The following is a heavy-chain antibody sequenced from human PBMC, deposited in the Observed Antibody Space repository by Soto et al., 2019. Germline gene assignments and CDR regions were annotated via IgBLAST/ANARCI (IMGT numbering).Heavy chain of an antibody. V-gene: IGHV1-69*13. CDR1: GGSLSNYG. CDR3: ARGDATKIVVTTYYAMDV. J-gene: IGHJ6*02. D-gene: IGHD4-17*01. Sequence: SVKVSCKASGGSLSNYGISWVRQAPGQGLEWMGGIIPVFGTANYAQKFQGRVTISADESTNIVYMDVTSLRSEDTAVYYCARGDATKIVVTTYYAMDVWGQGTTVTVS. CDR2: IIPVFGTA.